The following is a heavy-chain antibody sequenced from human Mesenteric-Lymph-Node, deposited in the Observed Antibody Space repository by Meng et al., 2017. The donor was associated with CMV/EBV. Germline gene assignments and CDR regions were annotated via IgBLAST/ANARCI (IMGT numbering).Heavy chain of an antibody. Sequence: LSLACAVYGGSFSGYYWSWIRQPPGKGLEWIGEINHSGSTNYNPSLKSRVTISVDTSKNQFSLKLSSVTAADTAVYYCARKKVCYDYWGQGTLVTVSS. CDR2: INHSGST. CDR3: ARKKVCYDY. V-gene: IGHV4-34*01. D-gene: IGHD5-12*01. J-gene: IGHJ4*02. CDR1: GGSFSGYY.